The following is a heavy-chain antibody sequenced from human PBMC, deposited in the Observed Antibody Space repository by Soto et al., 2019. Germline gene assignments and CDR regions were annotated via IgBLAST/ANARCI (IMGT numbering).Heavy chain of an antibody. D-gene: IGHD3-10*01. Sequence: EVQLVESGGGLVQPGGSLRLSCAASGFTFSSYAMHWVRQAPGKGLEYVSAISSNGGSTYYANSVKGRFTISRDNSKNTLYLQMGSLRAEDMAVYYCARGAVGNYYGSGSYYITGHGIDYWGQGTLVTVSS. J-gene: IGHJ4*02. CDR1: GFTFSSYA. CDR3: ARGAVGNYYGSGSYYITGHGIDY. CDR2: ISSNGGST. V-gene: IGHV3-64*01.